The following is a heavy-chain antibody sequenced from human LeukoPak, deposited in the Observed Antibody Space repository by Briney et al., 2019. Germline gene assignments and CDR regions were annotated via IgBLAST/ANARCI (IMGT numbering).Heavy chain of an antibody. D-gene: IGHD4-17*01. CDR1: GGSFSGYY. CDR3: ARDRYGDYPRDNWFDP. J-gene: IGHJ5*02. V-gene: IGHV4-34*01. Sequence: SETLSLTCAVYGGSFSGYYWSWIRQPPGKGLEWIGEINHSGSTNYNPSLKSRVTISVDTSKNQFSLKLSSVTAADTAVYYCARDRYGDYPRDNWFDPWGQGTLVTVSS. CDR2: INHSGST.